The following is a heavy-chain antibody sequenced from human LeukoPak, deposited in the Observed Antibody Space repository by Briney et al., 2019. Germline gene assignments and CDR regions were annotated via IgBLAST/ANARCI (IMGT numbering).Heavy chain of an antibody. J-gene: IGHJ5*02. CDR1: GFTFSSYW. Sequence: GGSLRLSCAASGFTFSSYWMHWVRQAPGKGLVWFSRINSDGSSTSYADSVKGQLTIARYNTKNTLYLQMNSLRAEDTAVYYCARAPTSSSWYRGPFNWFDPWGQGTLVTVSS. V-gene: IGHV3-74*01. CDR3: ARAPTSSSWYRGPFNWFDP. CDR2: INSDGSST. D-gene: IGHD6-13*01.